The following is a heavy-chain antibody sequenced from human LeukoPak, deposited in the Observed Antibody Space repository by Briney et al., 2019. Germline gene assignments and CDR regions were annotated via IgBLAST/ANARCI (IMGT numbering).Heavy chain of an antibody. CDR1: GFTVSSNY. Sequence: GGSLRLSCAASGFTVSSNYMSWVRQAPGKGLEWVSVIYSGGSTYYADSVKGRFTISRDNSKNTLYLQMNSLRAEDTAVYYCARDTVVTPDYFDYWGQGTLVTVSS. D-gene: IGHD4-23*01. V-gene: IGHV3-66*01. J-gene: IGHJ4*02. CDR2: IYSGGST. CDR3: ARDTVVTPDYFDY.